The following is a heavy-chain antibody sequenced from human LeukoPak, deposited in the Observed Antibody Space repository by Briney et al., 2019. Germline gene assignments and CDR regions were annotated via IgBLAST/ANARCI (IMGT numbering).Heavy chain of an antibody. V-gene: IGHV4-30-4*01. Sequence: SQTLSLTCTVSGASISSGDYYWSWIRQPPGKGLEWIGYIYYSGSTYYNPSLKSRVTISVDTSKNQFSLKLSSVTAADTAVYYCASSYCSSTSCLKIFDYWGQGTLVTVSS. CDR3: ASSYCSSTSCLKIFDY. CDR2: IYYSGST. D-gene: IGHD2-2*01. CDR1: GASISSGDYY. J-gene: IGHJ4*02.